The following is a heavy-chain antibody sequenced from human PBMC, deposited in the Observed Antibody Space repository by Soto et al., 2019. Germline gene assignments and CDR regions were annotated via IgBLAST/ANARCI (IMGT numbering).Heavy chain of an antibody. J-gene: IGHJ5*02. CDR2: ISDAGSKK. CDR1: GFTFSSYC. Sequence: GGSLRLSCAASGFTFSSYCMHWVRQAPGKGLEWVAVISDAGSKKYYADSVKGRFTISRDNSKNTLYRQMNSLRAEDTAVYYCATAVAGFFDPGGQGTLVNVSS. D-gene: IGHD6-19*01. V-gene: IGHV3-30*03. CDR3: ATAVAGFFDP.